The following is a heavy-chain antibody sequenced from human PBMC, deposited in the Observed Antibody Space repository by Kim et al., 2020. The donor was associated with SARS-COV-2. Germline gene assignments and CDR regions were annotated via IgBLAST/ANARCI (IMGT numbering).Heavy chain of an antibody. CDR1: GGTFSSYA. V-gene: IGHV1-69*13. CDR2: IIPIFGTA. CDR3: ARGGYFSSTSCLEGGYWFDP. J-gene: IGHJ5*02. Sequence: SVKVSCKASGGTFSSYAISWVRQAPGQGLEWMGGIIPIFGTANYAQKFQGRVTITADESTSTAYMELSSLRSEDTAVYYCARGGYFSSTSCLEGGYWFDPWGQGTLVTVSS. D-gene: IGHD2-2*01.